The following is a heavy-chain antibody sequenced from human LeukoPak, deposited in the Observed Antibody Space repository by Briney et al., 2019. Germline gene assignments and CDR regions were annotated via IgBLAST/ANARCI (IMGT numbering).Heavy chain of an antibody. CDR2: INQDGGAK. CDR3: AEGTTG. V-gene: IGHV3-7*01. CDR1: GFTFSRFW. D-gene: IGHD1-1*01. Sequence: GGSLRLSCVVSGFTFSRFWMNWVRQAPGKGLEWVANINQDGGAKYYVDSVKGRFTISRDNAKNSLYLQMNSLRVEDTAVYYCAEGTTGWGQGTLVTVSS. J-gene: IGHJ1*01.